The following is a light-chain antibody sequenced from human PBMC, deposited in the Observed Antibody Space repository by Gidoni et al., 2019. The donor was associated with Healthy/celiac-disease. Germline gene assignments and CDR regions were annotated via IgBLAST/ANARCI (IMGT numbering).Light chain of an antibody. V-gene: IGKV1-5*03. CDR1: QSISSW. J-gene: IGKJ1*01. CDR3: QQYNSSST. CDR2: KAS. Sequence: DSKMTQSPSTLSASVGDRVTITCRASQSISSWLAWYQQKPGNAPKLLIYKASSLESGVPSRFSGSGSGSEFPLTFSSLQPDDFAAYYCQQYNSSSTFGQGTKVEIK.